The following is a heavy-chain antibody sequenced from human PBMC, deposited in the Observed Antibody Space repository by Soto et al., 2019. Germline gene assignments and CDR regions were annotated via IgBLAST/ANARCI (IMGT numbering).Heavy chain of an antibody. CDR2: IYYSGST. CDR1: GGSISSGGYY. CDR3: ARVGDEYSSSFMGWRSKSGGRGVDV. D-gene: IGHD6-6*01. J-gene: IGHJ6*04. V-gene: IGHV4-31*03. Sequence: QVQLQESGPGLVKPSQTLSLTCTVSGGSISSGGYYWSWIRQHPGKGLEWIGYIYYSGSTYYNPYLKSRVTISVDTSKNQFSLKLSSVTAADTAVYYCARVGDEYSSSFMGWRSKSGGRGVDVWGKGTTVTVSS.